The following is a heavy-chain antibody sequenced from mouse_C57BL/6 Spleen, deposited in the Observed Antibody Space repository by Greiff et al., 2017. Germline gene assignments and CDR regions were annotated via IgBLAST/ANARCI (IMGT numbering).Heavy chain of an antibody. CDR3: AYYYGSSWFAY. CDR2: IDPEDGET. D-gene: IGHD1-1*01. CDR1: GFNIKDYY. J-gene: IGHJ3*01. V-gene: IGHV14-2*01. Sequence: EVQLQQSGAELVKPGASVKLSCTASGFNIKDYYMHWVKQRTEQGLEWIGRIDPEDGETKDAPKFQGKATITADTSSNTAYLQLSNLTSEDTAVYYCAYYYGSSWFAYWGQGTLVTVSA.